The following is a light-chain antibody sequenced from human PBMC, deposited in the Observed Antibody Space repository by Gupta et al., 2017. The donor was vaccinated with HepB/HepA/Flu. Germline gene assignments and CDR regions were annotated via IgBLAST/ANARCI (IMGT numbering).Light chain of an antibody. V-gene: IGLV1-40*01. CDR1: SSNIGAGHD. CDR3: QSYDSSLSVVV. J-gene: IGLJ2*01. Sequence: QSVLTQPPSVSGAPGQRVTISCTGSSSNIGAGHDVHWYQQVPGTAPKLLIHGNSNRPSGVPDRFSGSKSGTSASLTITGLQAEDEVDYYCQSYDSSLSVVVFGGGTKLTVL. CDR2: GNS.